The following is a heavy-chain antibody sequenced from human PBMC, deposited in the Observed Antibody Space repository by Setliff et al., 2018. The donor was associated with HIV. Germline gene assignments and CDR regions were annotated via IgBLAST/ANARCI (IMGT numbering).Heavy chain of an antibody. J-gene: IGHJ4*02. CDR2: IHYSGNT. CDR3: AQLIAVGGIDY. CDR1: GGSISSSSYF. D-gene: IGHD6-19*01. V-gene: IGHV4-39*07. Sequence: SETLSLTCTVSGGSISSSSYFWGWIRQPPGKGLEWIATIHYSGNTYYNPSLKSRVTISVDTSKNQFSLKLTSVTAADTAVYYCAQLIAVGGIDYWGRGTLVTVSS.